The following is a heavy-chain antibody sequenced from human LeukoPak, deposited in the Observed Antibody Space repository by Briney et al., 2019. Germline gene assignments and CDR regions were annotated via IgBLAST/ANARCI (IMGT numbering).Heavy chain of an antibody. D-gene: IGHD3-22*01. CDR3: AKGDDSSGYFDFDH. CDR1: GFTFSSYG. CDR2: IRYDGSNK. Sequence: GGSLRLSCAASGFTFSSYGMHWVRQAPGKGLEWVAFIRYDGSNKYYADSVKGRFTISRDNSKNTLYLQMNSLRAEDTAVYYCAKGDDSSGYFDFDHWGQGTLVTVSS. V-gene: IGHV3-30*02. J-gene: IGHJ4*02.